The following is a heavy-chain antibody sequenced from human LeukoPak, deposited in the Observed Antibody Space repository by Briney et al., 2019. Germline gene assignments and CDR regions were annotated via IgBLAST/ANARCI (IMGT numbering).Heavy chain of an antibody. D-gene: IGHD5-18*01. CDR2: INPSGGST. CDR1: GYTFTSYY. Sequence: EASVKVSCKASGYTFTSYYMHWVRQAPGQGLEWMGIINPSGGSTSYAQKFQGRVTMTRDTSTSTVYMELGSLKSEDTAVYYCARDTALVTAPVYYGMDVWGQGTTVTVSS. CDR3: ARDTALVTAPVYYGMDV. J-gene: IGHJ6*02. V-gene: IGHV1-46*01.